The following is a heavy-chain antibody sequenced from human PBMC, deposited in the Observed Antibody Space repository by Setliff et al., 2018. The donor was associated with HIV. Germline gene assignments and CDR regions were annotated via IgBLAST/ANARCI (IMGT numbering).Heavy chain of an antibody. D-gene: IGHD6-13*01. J-gene: IGHJ6*02. Sequence: PGESLKISCKGSGYSFTSYWIGWVRQMPGKGLEWMGIIYPGDSGTRYSPSFQGQVTISADKSISTAYLQWSSLKASDTAMYYCARHKPIAAAGSYYYGMDVWGQGTTVTVSS. CDR3: ARHKPIAAAGSYYYGMDV. V-gene: IGHV5-51*01. CDR2: IYPGDSGT. CDR1: GYSFTSYW.